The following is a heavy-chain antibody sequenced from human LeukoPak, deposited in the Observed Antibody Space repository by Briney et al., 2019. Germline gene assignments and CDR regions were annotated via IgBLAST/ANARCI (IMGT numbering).Heavy chain of an antibody. V-gene: IGHV3-23*01. CDR2: ILDSGYST. J-gene: IGHJ4*02. CDR3: ARGHYDILTASYKWTPDY. D-gene: IGHD3-9*01. Sequence: PGGSLRLSCAASGFTFSSYAMSWVRQAPGKGLEWVSGILDSGYSTYYANSVKGRFTISRDNSNNTLYLQMSSLRAEDTAVYYCARGHYDILTASYKWTPDYWGQGILVTVSS. CDR1: GFTFSSYA.